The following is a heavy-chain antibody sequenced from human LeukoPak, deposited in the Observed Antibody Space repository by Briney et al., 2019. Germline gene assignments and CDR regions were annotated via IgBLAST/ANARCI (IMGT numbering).Heavy chain of an antibody. CDR2: TYTSGST. J-gene: IGHJ3*02. V-gene: IGHV4-4*07. Sequence: PSEALSLTCTVSGGSISSYYWSWIRQPAGKGLEWIGRTYTSGSTNYNPSLKSRVTMSVDTSKNQFSLKLSSVTAADTAVYYCARELVIKTFDIWGQGTMVTVSS. D-gene: IGHD3-9*01. CDR1: GGSISSYY. CDR3: ARELVIKTFDI.